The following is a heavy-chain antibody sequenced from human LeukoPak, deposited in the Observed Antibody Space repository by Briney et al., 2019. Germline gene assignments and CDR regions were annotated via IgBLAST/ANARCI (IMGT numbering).Heavy chain of an antibody. Sequence: ASETLSLTCTVSGGSISSGRYYWGWIRQPPGKGLEWIGSMLYSVCTYDKPSLKSRVTMSVDTSKNQFSLKLSSVTAADTAVYYCAHYYDSRGYYLGYWGQGTLVTVSS. V-gene: IGHV4-39*01. CDR1: GGSISSGRYY. CDR3: AHYYDSRGYYLGY. J-gene: IGHJ4*02. CDR2: MLYSVCT. D-gene: IGHD3-22*01.